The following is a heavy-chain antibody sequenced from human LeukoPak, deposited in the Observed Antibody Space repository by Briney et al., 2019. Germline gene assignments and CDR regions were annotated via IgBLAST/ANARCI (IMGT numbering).Heavy chain of an antibody. J-gene: IGHJ3*02. D-gene: IGHD2-2*01. CDR1: GCSISSGGYY. CDR2: IYYSGST. CDR3: ARDAPDIVVVPAARGVRRAFDI. V-gene: IGHV4-31*03. Sequence: SETLSLTCTVSGCSISSGGYYWSWIRQHPGKGLEWIGYIYYSGSTYYNPSLKSRVTISVDTSKNQFSLKLSSVTAADTAVYYCARDAPDIVVVPAARGVRRAFDIWGQGTMVTVSS.